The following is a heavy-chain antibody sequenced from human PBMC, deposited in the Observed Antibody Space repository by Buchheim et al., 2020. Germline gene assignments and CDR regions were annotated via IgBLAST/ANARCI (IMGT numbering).Heavy chain of an antibody. CDR2: ISGSDSST. Sequence: EVQLLESGGGLVQPGGSLRLSCAASGFTFSSYAMSWVRQVPGKGLDWVSAISGSDSSTYYADSVKGRFTIPTDNSKNKLYLQMNSLRVEDTAVYYCAKFFYDSGGSYYEGYWGQGTL. CDR1: GFTFSSYA. V-gene: IGHV3-23*01. CDR3: AKFFYDSGGSYYEGY. D-gene: IGHD3-22*01. J-gene: IGHJ4*02.